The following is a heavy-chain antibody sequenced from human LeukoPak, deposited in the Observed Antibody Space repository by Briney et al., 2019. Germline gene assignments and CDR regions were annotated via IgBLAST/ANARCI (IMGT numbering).Heavy chain of an antibody. CDR1: GFTFSSYA. J-gene: IGHJ4*02. D-gene: IGHD6-13*01. CDR2: IWYDGSNK. V-gene: IGHV3-33*08. Sequence: GGSLRLSCAASGFTFSSYAMSWVRQAPGKGLEWVAVIWYDGSNKYYADSVKGRFTISRDNSKNTLYLQMNSLRAEDTAVYYCARDKSGQQLVADYWGQGTLVTVSS. CDR3: ARDKSGQQLVADY.